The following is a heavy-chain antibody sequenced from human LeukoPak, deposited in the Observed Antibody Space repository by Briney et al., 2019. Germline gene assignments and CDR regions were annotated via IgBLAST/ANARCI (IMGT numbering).Heavy chain of an antibody. CDR1: GFTFDDYG. CDR2: ITWNGGST. J-gene: IGHJ6*02. D-gene: IGHD3-10*01. Sequence: PGGSLRLSCAASGFTFDDYGMSWVRQAPGKGLEWVSGITWNGGSTGYADSVKGRFTISRDNAKNSLYLQMNSLRAEYTALYHCARGYYGSGSSHYYYYYGMDVWGQGTTVTVSS. CDR3: ARGYYGSGSSHYYYYYGMDV. V-gene: IGHV3-20*01.